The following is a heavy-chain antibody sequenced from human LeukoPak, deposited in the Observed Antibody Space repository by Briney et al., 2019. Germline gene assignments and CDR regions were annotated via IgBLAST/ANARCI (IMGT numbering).Heavy chain of an antibody. CDR2: INHSGST. V-gene: IGHV4-34*01. Sequence: SETLSLTCAVYVRSFSGYYWSWIRQPPGKGLEWIGEINHSGSTNYNPSRKSRVTISVDTSNNQFSLKLSSVTAADTAVYYCARGQHSEDYGMDVWGQGTTVTVSS. CDR3: ARGQHSEDYGMDV. CDR1: VRSFSGYY. D-gene: IGHD2-2*01. J-gene: IGHJ6*02.